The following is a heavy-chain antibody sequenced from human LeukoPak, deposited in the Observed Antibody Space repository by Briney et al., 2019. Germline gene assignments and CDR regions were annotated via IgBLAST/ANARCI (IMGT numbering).Heavy chain of an antibody. J-gene: IGHJ5*02. D-gene: IGHD3-3*01. CDR1: GGSISSSNW. V-gene: IGHV4-4*02. CDR3: ARAPRITIFGVVIPNWFDP. CDR2: IYHSGST. Sequence: SGTLSLTCAVSGGSISSSNWWSWVRQPPGKGLEWIGEIYHSGSTNYNPSLKSRVTISVDKSKNQFSLKLSSVTAADTAVYYCARAPRITIFGVVIPNWFDPWGQGTLVTVSS.